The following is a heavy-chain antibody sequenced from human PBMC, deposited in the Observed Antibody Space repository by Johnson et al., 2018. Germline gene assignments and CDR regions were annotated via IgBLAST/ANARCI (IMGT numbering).Heavy chain of an antibody. Sequence: QVQLVQSGGGVVQPGRSLRLSCAASGFTFRNYGMHWVRQAPGKGLEWVAVIPFEGNNTNYGDSVRGRFTISRDNTQNMLYLQMNNLRVEDTAVYYCARDGQDLVPYGMDVWGPGTTVSVSS. CDR3: ARDGQDLVPYGMDV. D-gene: IGHD2-15*01. CDR2: IPFEGNNT. V-gene: IGHV3-30*03. CDR1: GFTFRNYG. J-gene: IGHJ6*02.